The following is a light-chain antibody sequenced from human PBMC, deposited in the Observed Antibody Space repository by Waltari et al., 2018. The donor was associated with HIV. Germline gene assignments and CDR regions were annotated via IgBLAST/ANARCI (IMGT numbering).Light chain of an antibody. CDR2: GAS. Sequence: EQVMTQSPATLSVPLGEGATLSCRPSQGISSHLAWYQQKPGQAPRLLIYGASARAPGISAKFSGSWSGAEFTLTISSLQSEDFAVYYGQQYHQGVRTFGQGTRVEIK. CDR3: QQYHQGVRT. CDR1: QGISSH. V-gene: IGKV3-15*01. J-gene: IGKJ1*01.